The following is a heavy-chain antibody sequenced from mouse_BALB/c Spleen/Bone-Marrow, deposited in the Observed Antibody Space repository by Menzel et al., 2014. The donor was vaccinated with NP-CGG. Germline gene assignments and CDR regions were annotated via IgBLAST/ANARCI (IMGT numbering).Heavy chain of an antibody. CDR2: ISPSTGYT. CDR1: GYTFXSYW. V-gene: IGHV1-7*01. J-gene: IGHJ2*01. Sequence: QVQLQQPGAELAKPGASVKMSCKASGYTFXSYWMHWVKQRPGQGLEWIGYISPSTGYTAYNQNFKDKATLTADKSSSTAYMQLSSLTPEDSAVYYCALYYRYDTSDYWGQGTTLTVSS. CDR3: ALYYRYDTSDY. D-gene: IGHD2-14*01.